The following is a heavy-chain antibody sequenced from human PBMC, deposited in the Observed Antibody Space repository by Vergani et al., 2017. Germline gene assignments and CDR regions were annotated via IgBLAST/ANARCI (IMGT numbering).Heavy chain of an antibody. V-gene: IGHV3-23*01. CDR2: ISGSGGST. CDR3: AKFLIGDYGPGGDY. CDR1: GFTFSSYA. Sequence: EVQLLESGGGLVQPGGSLRLSCAASGFTFSSYAMSWVRQAPGKGLEWVSAISGSGGSTYYADSVKGRFTISGDNSKNTLYLQMNSLRAEDTAVYYCAKFLIGDYGPGGDYWGQGTLVTVSS. J-gene: IGHJ4*02. D-gene: IGHD4-17*01.